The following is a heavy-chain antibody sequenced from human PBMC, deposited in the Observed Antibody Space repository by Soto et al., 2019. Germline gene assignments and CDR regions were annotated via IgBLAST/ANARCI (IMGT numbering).Heavy chain of an antibody. Sequence: DSVKGRFTISRDNSKNTLYLQMNSLRAEDTAVYYCAKDCLAAAGVYYYGMDVWGQGTTVTVSS. V-gene: IGHV3-30*02. D-gene: IGHD6-13*01. CDR3: AKDCLAAAGVYYYGMDV. J-gene: IGHJ6*02.